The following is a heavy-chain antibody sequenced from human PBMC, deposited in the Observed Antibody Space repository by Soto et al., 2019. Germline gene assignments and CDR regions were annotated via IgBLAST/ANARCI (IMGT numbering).Heavy chain of an antibody. V-gene: IGHV4-39*01. Sequence: PSETLSLTCTVSGGSISSGSYYWGWIRQPPGKGLEWIGSIYYSGSTYYNPSLKSRVTISVDTSKNQFSLKLSSVTAADTAVYYCARHAVHSSGFTDDWGQGTLVTVSS. CDR2: IYYSGST. CDR3: ARHAVHSSGFTDD. CDR1: GGSISSGSYY. J-gene: IGHJ4*02. D-gene: IGHD6-19*01.